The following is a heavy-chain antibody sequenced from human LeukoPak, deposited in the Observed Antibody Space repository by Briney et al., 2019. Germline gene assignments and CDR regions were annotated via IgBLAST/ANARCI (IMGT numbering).Heavy chain of an antibody. Sequence: ASVKVSCKASGYTFTSYAMHWVRQAPGQRLEWMGWINAGNGNTKYSQKFQGRVTITSDESTSTAYMELSSLRSEDTAVYYCARVRGGSYTHFDYWGQGTLVTVSS. CDR2: INAGNGNT. J-gene: IGHJ4*02. CDR1: GYTFTSYA. CDR3: ARVRGGSYTHFDY. D-gene: IGHD1-26*01. V-gene: IGHV1-3*01.